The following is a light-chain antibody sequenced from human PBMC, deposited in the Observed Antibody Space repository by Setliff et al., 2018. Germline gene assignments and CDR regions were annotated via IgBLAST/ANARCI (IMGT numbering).Light chain of an antibody. CDR1: SSDVGGYNY. CDR3: SSYTSSSTFV. V-gene: IGLV2-14*01. J-gene: IGLJ1*01. Sequence: QSALTQPASVPGSPGQSITISCTGTSSDVGGYNYVSWYQQHPGKAPELMIYDVSKRPSGVSNRFSGSKSGNTASLTISGLQAEDEADYYCSSYTSSSTFVFGTGTKGTVL. CDR2: DVS.